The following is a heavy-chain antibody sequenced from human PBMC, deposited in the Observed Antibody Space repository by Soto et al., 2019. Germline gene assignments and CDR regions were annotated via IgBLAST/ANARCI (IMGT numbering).Heavy chain of an antibody. Sequence: QVQLVESGGGVVQPGRSLRLSCAASGFTFSSYGMHWVRQAPGKGLEWVAVISYDGSNKYYADSVKGRFTISRDNSKNALYLLRSSLRAEDTAVYYCAKDVVVGATPGLGDYYYFYGMDVWGQGTTVTVSS. V-gene: IGHV3-30*18. J-gene: IGHJ6*02. CDR1: GFTFSSYG. CDR3: AKDVVVGATPGLGDYYYFYGMDV. CDR2: ISYDGSNK. D-gene: IGHD1-26*01.